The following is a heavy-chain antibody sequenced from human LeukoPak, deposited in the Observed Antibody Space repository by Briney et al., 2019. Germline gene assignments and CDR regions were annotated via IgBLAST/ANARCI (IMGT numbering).Heavy chain of an antibody. CDR2: IWYDGSNK. V-gene: IGHV3-33*01. Sequence: GGSLRLSCAASGFTFSSYGMHWVRQAPGKGLEWVAVIWYDGSNKYYADSVKGRFTISRDNSKNTLYLQMNSLRAEDTAVYYCARDEGDGYNPDNWGQGTLVTVSS. CDR1: GFTFSSYG. J-gene: IGHJ4*02. D-gene: IGHD5-24*01. CDR3: ARDEGDGYNPDN.